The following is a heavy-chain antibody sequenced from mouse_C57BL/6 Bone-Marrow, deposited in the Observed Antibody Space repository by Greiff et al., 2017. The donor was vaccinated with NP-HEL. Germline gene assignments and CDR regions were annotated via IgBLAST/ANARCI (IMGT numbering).Heavy chain of an antibody. J-gene: IGHJ3*01. V-gene: IGHV1-81*01. D-gene: IGHD2-1*01. CDR1: GYTFTSYG. CDR3: ARSHGNYDPAWFAY. Sequence: VKLQESGAELARPGASVKLSCKASGYTFTSYGISWVKQRTGQGLEWIGEIYPRSGNTYYNEKFKGKATLTADKSSSTAYMELRSLTSEDSAVYFCARSHGNYDPAWFAYWGQGTLVTVSA. CDR2: IYPRSGNT.